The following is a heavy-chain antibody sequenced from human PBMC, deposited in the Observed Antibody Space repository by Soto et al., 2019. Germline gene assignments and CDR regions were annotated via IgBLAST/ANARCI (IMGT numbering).Heavy chain of an antibody. CDR1: GYTFTSYA. D-gene: IGHD1-7*01. CDR2: INAGNGNT. V-gene: IGHV1-3*01. J-gene: IGHJ6*03. Sequence: ASVKVSCKASGYTFTSYAMHWVRQAPGQRLEWMGWINAGNGNTKYSQKFQGRVTITRDTSASTAYMELSSLRSEDTAVYYCARGPRTGITGTITRAFMDVWGKGTTVTVSS. CDR3: ARGPRTGITGTITRAFMDV.